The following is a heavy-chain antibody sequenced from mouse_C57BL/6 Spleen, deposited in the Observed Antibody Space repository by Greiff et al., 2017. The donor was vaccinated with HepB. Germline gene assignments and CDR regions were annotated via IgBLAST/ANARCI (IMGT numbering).Heavy chain of an antibody. CDR2: IRSKSNNYAT. Sequence: EVKLMESGGGLVQPKGSLKLSCAASGFSFNTYAMNWVRQAPGKGLEWVARIRSKSNNYATYYADSVKDRFTISRDDSESMLYLQMNNLKTEDTAMYYCVRHKEYDYLYYAMDYWGQGTSVTVSS. D-gene: IGHD2-4*01. V-gene: IGHV10-1*01. CDR1: GFSFNTYA. J-gene: IGHJ4*01. CDR3: VRHKEYDYLYYAMDY.